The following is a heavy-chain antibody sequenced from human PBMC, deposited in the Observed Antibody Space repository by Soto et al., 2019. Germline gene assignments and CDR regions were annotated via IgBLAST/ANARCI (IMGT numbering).Heavy chain of an antibody. CDR3: AKDGIAWH. D-gene: IGHD2-15*01. CDR1: GFTFGDYT. V-gene: IGHV3-43*01. J-gene: IGHJ4*02. CDR2: ITWDGINI. Sequence: GGSLRLSCTAFGFTFGDYTMHWVRQAPGKGPEWVSLITWDGINIEYADSVRGRFTISRDNSKNSLYLQMNGLRHEDTAFYYCAKDGIAWHWGQGTLVTVSS.